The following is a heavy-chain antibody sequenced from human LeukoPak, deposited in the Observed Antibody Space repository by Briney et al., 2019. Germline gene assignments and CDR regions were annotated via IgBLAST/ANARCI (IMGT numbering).Heavy chain of an antibody. CDR1: GGSFSGYY. Sequence: SETLSLTCAVYGGSFSGYYWSWIRQPPGKGLEWIGEINHSGSTNYNPSLKSRVTISVDTSKNQFSLKLSSVTAADTAVYYCASSTYGSGKGYDYWGQGTLVTVSS. J-gene: IGHJ4*02. V-gene: IGHV4-34*01. CDR2: INHSGST. D-gene: IGHD3-10*01. CDR3: ASSTYGSGKGYDY.